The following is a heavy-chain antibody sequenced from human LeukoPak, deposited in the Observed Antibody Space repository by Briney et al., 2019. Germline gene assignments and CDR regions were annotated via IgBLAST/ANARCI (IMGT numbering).Heavy chain of an antibody. J-gene: IGHJ4*02. Sequence: PGGSLRLSCAASGFTFSSYAMGWVRQAPGKGLEWVSAISGSGGSTYYADSVKGRFTISRDNSKNTLYLQMNSLRAEDTAVYYCAKDPFNLDSGSSYHYWGQGTLVTVSS. V-gene: IGHV3-23*01. D-gene: IGHD1-26*01. CDR2: ISGSGGST. CDR3: AKDPFNLDSGSSYHY. CDR1: GFTFSSYA.